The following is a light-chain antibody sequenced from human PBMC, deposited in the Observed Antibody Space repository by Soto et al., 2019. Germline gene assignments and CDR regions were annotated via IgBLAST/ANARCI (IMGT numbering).Light chain of an antibody. CDR3: QQYNNWPRT. CDR1: QTISGS. V-gene: IGKV3-15*01. Sequence: EIVLTQSPGTLSLSPGERATLSCRASQTISGSLLAWYQHKRGQAPRLLIYGASTRATGIPARFSGSGSGTEFTLTISSLQSEDFAVYYCQQYNNWPRTFGQGTKVDNK. CDR2: GAS. J-gene: IGKJ1*01.